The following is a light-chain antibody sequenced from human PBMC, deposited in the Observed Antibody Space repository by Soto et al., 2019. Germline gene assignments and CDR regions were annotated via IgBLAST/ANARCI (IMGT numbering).Light chain of an antibody. V-gene: IGKV4-1*01. J-gene: IGKJ3*01. CDR1: QSVLDSSENQYY. CDR3: QQYYSTPLT. Sequence: DIVMTQSPVSLAVSLGESATINCKSSQSVLDSSENQYYLAWYQQKPGQPQKLLIYWSSSRESGVPDRFSGSGSGTDFTLNISSLQAEDVAVYYCQQYYSTPLTFGRGTKVDIK. CDR2: WSS.